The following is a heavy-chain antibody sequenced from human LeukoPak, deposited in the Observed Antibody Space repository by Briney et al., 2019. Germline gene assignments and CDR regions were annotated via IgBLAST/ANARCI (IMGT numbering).Heavy chain of an antibody. CDR1: GGSISSYY. D-gene: IGHD5-24*01. Sequence: KPSETLSLTCTVSGGSISSYYWSWIRQPPGKGLEWIGEINHSGSTNYNPSLKSRVTISVDTSKNQFSLKLSSVTAADTAVYYCARAQRWLQAYYFDCWGQGTLVTVSS. J-gene: IGHJ4*02. CDR2: INHSGST. CDR3: ARAQRWLQAYYFDC. V-gene: IGHV4-34*01.